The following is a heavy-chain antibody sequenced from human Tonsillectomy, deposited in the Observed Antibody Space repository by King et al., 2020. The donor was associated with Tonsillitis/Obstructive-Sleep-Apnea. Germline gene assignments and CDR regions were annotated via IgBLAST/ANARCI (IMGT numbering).Heavy chain of an antibody. CDR3: ATYYYDSSGSFIDAFDI. CDR1: GYTFTSYD. CDR2: MNPNSGNT. D-gene: IGHD3-22*01. J-gene: IGHJ3*02. Sequence: VQLVESGAEVKKPGASVKVSCKASGYTFTSYDINWVRQATGQGLEWMGWMNPNSGNTGYAQKFQGRVTMTRNTSISTAYMELRSLGSEDTAVYYCATYYYDSSGSFIDAFDIWGQGTMVTVSS. V-gene: IGHV1-8*01.